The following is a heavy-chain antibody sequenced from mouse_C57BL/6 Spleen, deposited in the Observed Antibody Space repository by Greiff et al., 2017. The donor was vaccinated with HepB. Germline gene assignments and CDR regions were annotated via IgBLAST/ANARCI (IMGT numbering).Heavy chain of an antibody. J-gene: IGHJ2*01. V-gene: IGHV5-9*01. CDR2: ISGGGGNT. CDR3: ARQGAGRGAFDY. CDR1: GFTFSSYT. Sequence: EVKLVESGGGLVKPGGSLKLSCAASGFTFSSYTMSWVRQTPEKRLEWVATISGGGGNTYYPDSVKGRFTISRDNAKNTLYLQMSSLRSEDTALYYCARQGAGRGAFDYWGQGTTLTVSS. D-gene: IGHD3-3*01.